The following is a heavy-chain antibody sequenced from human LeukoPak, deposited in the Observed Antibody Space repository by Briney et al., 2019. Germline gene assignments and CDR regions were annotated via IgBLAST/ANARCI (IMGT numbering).Heavy chain of an antibody. CDR2: IYTSGST. V-gene: IGHV4-4*07. CDR1: GGSISSYY. D-gene: IGHD3-10*01. CDR3: ASTMVRGAPAGYYYYYYGMDV. J-gene: IGHJ6*02. Sequence: SETLSLTCTVSGGSISSYYWSWIRQPAGKGLEWIGRIYTSGSTNYSPSLKSRVTMSVDTSKNQFSLKLSSVTAADTAVYYCASTMVRGAPAGYYYYYYGMDVWGQGTTVTVSS.